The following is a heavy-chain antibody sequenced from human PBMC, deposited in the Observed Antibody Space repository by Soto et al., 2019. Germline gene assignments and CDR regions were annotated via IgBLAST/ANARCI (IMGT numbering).Heavy chain of an antibody. D-gene: IGHD3-16*01. CDR2: MNPNSGNT. CDR1: GYTFTSCD. J-gene: IGHJ4*02. Sequence: ASVKVCCKASGYTFTSCDMNWVRQATRQGLEWMGWMNPNSGNTGYAQKFQGRVTMTRNTSLSTAYMELSSLRSEDTAVYFCAVAYRFSRHPYPLEYWGQGTLVTVSS. CDR3: AVAYRFSRHPYPLEY. V-gene: IGHV1-8*01.